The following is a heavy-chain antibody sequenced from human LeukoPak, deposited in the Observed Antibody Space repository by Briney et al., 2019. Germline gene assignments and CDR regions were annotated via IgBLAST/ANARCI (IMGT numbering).Heavy chain of an antibody. CDR3: ASLIDDY. CDR2: IYYSGST. J-gene: IGHJ4*02. CDR1: GGTMSSYY. Sequence: PSETLSLTCAVSGGTMSSYYWSWIRQPPGKGLEWIGYIYYSGSTNYNPSLKSRVTISVDTSKNQFSLKLSSVTAADTAVYYCASLIDDYWGQGTLVTVSS. V-gene: IGHV4-59*01.